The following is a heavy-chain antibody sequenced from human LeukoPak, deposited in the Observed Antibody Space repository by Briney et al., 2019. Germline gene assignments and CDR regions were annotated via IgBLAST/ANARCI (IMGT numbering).Heavy chain of an antibody. Sequence: GASVKVSCKASGYTFSTYGISWVRQAPGQGLEWLGWISGHHGNANYVQEFQDRVTMTTDTSKTTAYTGLRSLTSYDTAVYFCARYLGHSSGSKRGFDYWGPGTLVTVSS. CDR3: ARYLGHSSGSKRGFDY. CDR1: GYTFSTYG. V-gene: IGHV1-18*01. D-gene: IGHD6-19*01. CDR2: ISGHHGNA. J-gene: IGHJ4*02.